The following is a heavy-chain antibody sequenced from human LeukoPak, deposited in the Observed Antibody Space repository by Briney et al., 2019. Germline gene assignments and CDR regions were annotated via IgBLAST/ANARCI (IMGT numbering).Heavy chain of an antibody. CDR1: GFTFSSYE. CDR2: ISSSGSTI. V-gene: IGHV3-48*03. D-gene: IGHD1-26*01. CDR3: ARERWGDAFDI. J-gene: IGHJ3*02. Sequence: GGSLRLSCAASGFTFSSYEMNWVRQAPGKGLEWVSYISSSGSTIYYADSVKGRFTISRDNSKSTLYLQMNSLRADDTAVYYCARERWGDAFDIWGQGTKVTVSS.